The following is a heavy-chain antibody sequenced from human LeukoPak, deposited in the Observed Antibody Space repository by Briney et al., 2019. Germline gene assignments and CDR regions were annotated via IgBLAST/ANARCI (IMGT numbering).Heavy chain of an antibody. CDR1: GYTFTSYA. CDR3: ARGLKFSGWRERTSGVDY. J-gene: IGHJ4*02. Sequence: ASVTVSCKASGYTFTSYAMNWVRQAPGQGLEWMGWINTNTGNPTYAQGFTGRFVFSLDTSGSTAYLQISSLKAEDTAVYYCARGLKFSGWRERTSGVDYWGQGTLVTVSS. CDR2: INTNTGNP. V-gene: IGHV7-4-1*02. D-gene: IGHD6-19*01.